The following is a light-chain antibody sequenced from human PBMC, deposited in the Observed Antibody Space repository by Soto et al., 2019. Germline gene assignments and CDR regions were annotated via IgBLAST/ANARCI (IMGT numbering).Light chain of an antibody. J-gene: IGLJ2*01. CDR2: RNN. CDR1: SSNIGSNY. V-gene: IGLV1-47*01. Sequence: QSVLTQPPSASGTPGQRGTISCSGSSSNIGSNYVYWYQQLPGTAPKLLIYRNNQRPSGVPDRFSGYKSGTSASLAISGLRSEDEADYYCAAWDDSLSGVVFGGGTQLTVL. CDR3: AAWDDSLSGVV.